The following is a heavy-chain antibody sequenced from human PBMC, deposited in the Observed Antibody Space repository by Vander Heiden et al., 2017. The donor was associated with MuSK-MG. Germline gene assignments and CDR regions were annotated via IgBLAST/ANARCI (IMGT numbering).Heavy chain of an antibody. V-gene: IGHV4-38-2*02. CDR1: GYSITRGHY. D-gene: IGHD3-22*01. Sequence: QVQLQQSGPGLVTPSETLSLTCTLTGYSITRGHYWGWIRQSPGKGLEWIGSIYLSGSTYYNPSLKSRVTISVDTSKNQFSLRLTSVTAADTAVYFCARQERFYYDTSDSYGYWYFDFWGRGTLVTVSS. J-gene: IGHJ2*01. CDR2: IYLSGST. CDR3: ARQERFYYDTSDSYGYWYFDF.